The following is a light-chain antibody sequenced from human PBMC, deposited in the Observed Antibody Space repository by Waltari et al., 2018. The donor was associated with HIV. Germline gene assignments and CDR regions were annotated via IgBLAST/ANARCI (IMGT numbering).Light chain of an antibody. Sequence: QSALTQPASVSGSPGQSITISCTGTSSDVGGYNYVSWYQQHPGKAPKLMIYEVRYRPSGVSNRLSGIKAGHTASLTISELQAEDEADYYCSSYTSSSTGVFGTGTKVTVL. V-gene: IGLV2-14*01. CDR2: EVR. CDR3: SSYTSSSTGV. CDR1: SSDVGGYNY. J-gene: IGLJ1*01.